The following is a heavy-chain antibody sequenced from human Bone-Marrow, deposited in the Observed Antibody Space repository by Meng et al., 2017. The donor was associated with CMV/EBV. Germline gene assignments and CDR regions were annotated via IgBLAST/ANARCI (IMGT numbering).Heavy chain of an antibody. Sequence: GESLKISCAASGFTFSSFWMHWVRQAPGKGLVWVSRINSDGSSSNYGDSVKGRFTISRDNAENTLYLQMNSLRAEDTAVYYCARSPGSQLYIWGRGTVVTFSS. CDR1: GFTFSSFW. D-gene: IGHD2-2*01. V-gene: IGHV3-74*01. CDR2: INSDGSSS. CDR3: ARSPGSQLYI. J-gene: IGHJ3*02.